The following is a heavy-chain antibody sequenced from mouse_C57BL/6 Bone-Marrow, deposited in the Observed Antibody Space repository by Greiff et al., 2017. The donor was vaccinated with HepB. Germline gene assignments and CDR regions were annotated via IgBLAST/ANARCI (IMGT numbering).Heavy chain of an antibody. V-gene: IGHV1-69*01. J-gene: IGHJ4*01. D-gene: IGHD2-4*01. Sequence: QVQLQQPGAELVMPGASVELSCKASGYTFTSYWMHWVKQRPGQGLEWIGEIDPSDSYTNYNQKFKGKSPLTVDKSSSTVYMQLSSQTSEDCAVYCCASTMITTCAMDYWGQGTAVTVSS. CDR1: GYTFTSYW. CDR3: ASTMITTCAMDY. CDR2: IDPSDSYT.